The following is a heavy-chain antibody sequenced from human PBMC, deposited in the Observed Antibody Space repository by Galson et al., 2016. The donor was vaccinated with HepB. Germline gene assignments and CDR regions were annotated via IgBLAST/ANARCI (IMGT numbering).Heavy chain of an antibody. J-gene: IGHJ6*02. CDR1: GHSFINYW. Sequence: QSGAEVTKPGESLKISCKGSGHSFINYWIGWVRQMPGKGLEWMGIIYPGDSHTRYRPSFQGQVTISADKSISTAYLQWSSLKASDTAMYYCASSSIAVRGRFYYYDGMDVWGQGTTVTVSS. CDR3: ASSSIAVRGRFYYYDGMDV. CDR2: IYPGDSHT. V-gene: IGHV5-51*01. D-gene: IGHD6-6*01.